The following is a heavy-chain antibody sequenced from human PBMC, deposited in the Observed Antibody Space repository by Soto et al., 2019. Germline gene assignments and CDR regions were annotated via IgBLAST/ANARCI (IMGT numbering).Heavy chain of an antibody. CDR3: ATNRINRPDWFDS. CDR2: IYYSGSA. Sequence: QLQESGPGLVKPSQTLSLTCSVSGDSINNDGYYWTWIRQHPGKGLEWIGYIYYSGSAYYNPSLKSRVTISADTSKNQFPLQLTSVTAADTAVYYCATNRINRPDWFDSWGQGALVTVSS. J-gene: IGHJ5*01. CDR1: GDSINNDGYY. V-gene: IGHV4-31*03.